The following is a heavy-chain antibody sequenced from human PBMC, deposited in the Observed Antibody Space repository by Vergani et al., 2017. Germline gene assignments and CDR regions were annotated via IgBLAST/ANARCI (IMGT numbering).Heavy chain of an antibody. D-gene: IGHD6-6*01. J-gene: IGHJ6*03. CDR1: GFTFSSYA. CDR2: ISYDGRNK. Sequence: QVQLVESGGGVVQPGRSLRLSCAASGFTFSSYAMHWVRQAPGKGLEWVAVISYDGRNKYYADSVKGRFTSSRDNSSNTQYLQMNSLRAEDTDVYYCARAYDPKSIAALSYYYYYYMDVWDRGTTVTVSS. V-gene: IGHV3-30-3*01. CDR3: ARAYDPKSIAALSYYYYYYMDV.